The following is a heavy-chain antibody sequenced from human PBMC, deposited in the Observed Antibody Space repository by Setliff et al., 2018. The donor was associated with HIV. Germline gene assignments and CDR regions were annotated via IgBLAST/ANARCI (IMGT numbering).Heavy chain of an antibody. CDR2: ISYDGSNK. CDR3: ARDSDYYDSGNKDY. V-gene: IGHV3-30*01. D-gene: IGHD3-10*01. Sequence: SLRLSCAASGFTFSSHAMHWVRQAPGNGLEWVTVISYDGSNKYFADSVKGRFTISRDNSKNTLYLQMNSLRPEDTAVYYCARDSDYYDSGNKDYWGQGTLVTVSS. CDR1: GFTFSSHA. J-gene: IGHJ4*02.